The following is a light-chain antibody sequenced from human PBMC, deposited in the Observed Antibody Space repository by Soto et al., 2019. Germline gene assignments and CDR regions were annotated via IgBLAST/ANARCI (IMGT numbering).Light chain of an antibody. V-gene: IGKV3-15*01. CDR3: QQYNKWPPT. CDR2: DAS. J-gene: IGKJ1*01. CDR1: EGISND. Sequence: EIVMTQSPATLSVSPGERATLSCRASEGISNDLAWYQQKPGQAPRLLIYDASTRATGIPARFSGTVSGTEFTLTISSLQSEDFAVYHCQQYNKWPPTFGQGTKVDI.